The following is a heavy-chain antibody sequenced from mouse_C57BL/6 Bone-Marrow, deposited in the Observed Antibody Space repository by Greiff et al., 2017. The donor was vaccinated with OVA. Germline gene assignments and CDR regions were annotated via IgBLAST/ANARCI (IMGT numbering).Heavy chain of an antibody. J-gene: IGHJ2*01. Sequence: QVQLPQPGAELVKPGASVKLSCKASGYTFTRYWMHWVKQRPGQGLEWIGMIHPNSGSTNYNEKFTSKATLTIDKSSSTAYMQLSSLTSEDSAVYYCARGWLRRGDYFDYRGQGTTLTVSS. CDR3: ARGWLRRGDYFDY. CDR1: GYTFTRYW. D-gene: IGHD2-2*01. CDR2: IHPNSGST. V-gene: IGHV1-64*01.